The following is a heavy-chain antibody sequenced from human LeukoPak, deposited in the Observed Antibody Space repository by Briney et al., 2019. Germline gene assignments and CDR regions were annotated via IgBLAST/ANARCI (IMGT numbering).Heavy chain of an antibody. V-gene: IGHV4-59*01. Sequence: PSETLSLTCSVSDDSITMYYWTWIRQPPGKGLEWIGYVDHTGSTKFNPSLNGRVSISRDTSNNFFSLRLRSVTAADTAVYFCARGRVSSSTWYSTYYYFFYMDFWGKGTTVTVSS. D-gene: IGHD4-11*01. CDR2: VDHTGST. J-gene: IGHJ6*03. CDR3: ARGRVSSSTWYSTYYYFFYMDF. CDR1: DDSITMYY.